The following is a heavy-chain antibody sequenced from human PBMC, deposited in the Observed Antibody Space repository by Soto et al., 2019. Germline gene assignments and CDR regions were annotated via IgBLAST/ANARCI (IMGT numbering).Heavy chain of an antibody. CDR3: ARDPPYFYDSTRYFYYGLDV. D-gene: IGHD3-22*01. CDR2: ISSSSSTI. CDR1: GFTFNSYS. Sequence: PGGSLRLSCAAPGFTFNSYSMNWVRQAPGKGLEWISYISSSSSTILYEDSVKGRFTVSRDNGKNSLYLQMNGLRDEDTAVYYCARDPPYFYDSTRYFYYGLDVWGQGTTVTVSS. V-gene: IGHV3-48*02. J-gene: IGHJ6*02.